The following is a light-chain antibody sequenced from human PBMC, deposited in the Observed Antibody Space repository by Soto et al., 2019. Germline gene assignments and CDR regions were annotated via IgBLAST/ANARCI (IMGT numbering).Light chain of an antibody. CDR2: AVS. J-gene: IGLJ2*01. Sequence: QSALTQPASVSGSPGQSITMSCSGTSSDDGNYNYVYWHMQHPGKAPKHIIFAVSNRPSGIPNGFSGSKSGNTASLTISGRQAEDEGDDYCNSYASTSGVIFGGGTKLTVL. CDR1: SSDDGNYNY. CDR3: NSYASTSGVI. V-gene: IGLV2-14*01.